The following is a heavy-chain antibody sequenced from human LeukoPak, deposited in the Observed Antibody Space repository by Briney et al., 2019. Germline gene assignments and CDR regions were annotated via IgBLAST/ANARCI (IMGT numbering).Heavy chain of an antibody. J-gene: IGHJ4*02. D-gene: IGHD6-19*01. CDR3: AKVESGIAVAGDFDY. CDR1: GFTFSSYG. CDR2: ISYEGSNK. Sequence: GGSLRLSCAASGFTFSSYGMHWVRQAPGKGLEWVAVISYEGSNKYYADSVKGRFTISRDNSKNTLYLQMNSLRAEDTAVYYCAKVESGIAVAGDFDYWGQGTLVTVSS. V-gene: IGHV3-30*18.